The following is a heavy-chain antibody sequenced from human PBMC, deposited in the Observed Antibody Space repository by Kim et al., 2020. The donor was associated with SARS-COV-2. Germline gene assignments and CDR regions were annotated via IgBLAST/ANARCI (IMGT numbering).Heavy chain of an antibody. J-gene: IGHJ2*01. Sequence: GGSLRLSCAASGFTFSSYDMHWVRQTTGKGLEWVSAIGTAGDTYYPGSVKGRFTISRENAKNSLYLQMNSLRAGDTAVYYCARGAHYYGSGSYYGNWYFDLWGRGTLVTVSS. CDR2: IGTAGDT. D-gene: IGHD3-10*01. CDR3: ARGAHYYGSGSYYGNWYFDL. V-gene: IGHV3-13*01. CDR1: GFTFSSYD.